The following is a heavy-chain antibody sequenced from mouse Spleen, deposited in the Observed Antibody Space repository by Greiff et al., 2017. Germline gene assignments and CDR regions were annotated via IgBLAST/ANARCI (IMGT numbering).Heavy chain of an antibody. CDR2: IFPGGGST. J-gene: IGHJ1*01. D-gene: IGHD1-2*01. CDR1: GYPFTSYW. V-gene: IGHV1-55*01. Sequence: VKLKQPGAGLVKPGASVKMSCKASGYPFTSYWITWVKQRPGQALEWMGDIFPGGGSTNYNERFKRKATLTIDTSSSKAYMQRRSLTSEDSAVYYCARNYGYGVRSFDVWGAGTTVTVSS. CDR3: ARNYGYGVRSFDV.